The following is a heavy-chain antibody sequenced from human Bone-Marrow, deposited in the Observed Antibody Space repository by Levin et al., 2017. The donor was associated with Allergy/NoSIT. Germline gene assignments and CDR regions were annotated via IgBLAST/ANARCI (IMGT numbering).Heavy chain of an antibody. CDR1: GFTFSSYG. V-gene: IGHV3-30*18. J-gene: IGHJ4*02. Sequence: LSLTCAASGFTFSSYGMHWVRQAPGKGLEWVAVISYDGSNKYYADSVKGRFTISRDNSKNTLYLQMNSLRAEDTAVYYCAKDRDNWNDGDYWGQGTLVTVSS. CDR2: ISYDGSNK. D-gene: IGHD1-1*01. CDR3: AKDRDNWNDGDY.